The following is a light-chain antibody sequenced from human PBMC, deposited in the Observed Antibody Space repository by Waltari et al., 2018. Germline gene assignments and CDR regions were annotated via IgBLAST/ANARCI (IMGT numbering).Light chain of an antibody. J-gene: IGLJ2*01. CDR1: SRDAGAYNY. CDR2: EVS. Sequence: QSALTQPPSASGSPGQSVTISCTGTSRDAGAYNYVSWYQQHPGKAPKLMISEVSKRPSGVPDRFSGSKSGNTASLTVSGLQSEDEADYYCSSYGGSNTVVFGGGTKLTVL. V-gene: IGLV2-8*01. CDR3: SSYGGSNTVV.